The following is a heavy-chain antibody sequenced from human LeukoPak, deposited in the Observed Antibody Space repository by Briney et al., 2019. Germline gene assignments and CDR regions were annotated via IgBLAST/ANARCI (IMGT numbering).Heavy chain of an antibody. CDR2: ISYDGDNQ. CDR1: GFSFSSSG. V-gene: IGHV3-30*18. D-gene: IGHD2-2*01. J-gene: IGHJ4*02. Sequence: GGSLRLSCAASGFSFSSSGMHWVRRAPGKGLEWLTFISYDGDNQYYAASVKGRFTVSRSNPKTTLFLDLTSLRPEDTAVYYCTKEGLLQHCSNTTWYVDHWGQGTLVTVSS. CDR3: TKEGLLQHCSNTTWYVDH.